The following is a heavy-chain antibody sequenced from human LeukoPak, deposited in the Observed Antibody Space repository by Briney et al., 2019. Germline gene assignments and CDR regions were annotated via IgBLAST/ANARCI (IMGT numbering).Heavy chain of an antibody. V-gene: IGHV4-4*02. D-gene: IGHD3-10*01. CDR2: IYHSGST. CDR1: GGSISSSNW. CDR3: AGKDYYGSGSYFY. Sequence: SGTLSLTCAVSGGSISSSNWWSWVRQPPGKGLEWIEEIYHSGSTNYNPSLKSRVTISVDKSRNQFSLKLSSVTAADTAVYYCAGKDYYGSGSYFYWGQGTLVTVSS. J-gene: IGHJ4*02.